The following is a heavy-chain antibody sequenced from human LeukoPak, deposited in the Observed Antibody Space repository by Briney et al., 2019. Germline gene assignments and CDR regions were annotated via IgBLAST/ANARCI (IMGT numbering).Heavy chain of an antibody. CDR3: AREMYSSGWFDY. Sequence: ASVKVSCKASGYMFTDYYMHWVRQAPGRGLEWMGWINPHSGGRNYAQKFQGRVTMTRDTSISTAYMELSRVISDDAAVYYCAREMYSSGWFDYWGQGTLVTVSS. J-gene: IGHJ4*02. V-gene: IGHV1-2*02. D-gene: IGHD6-19*01. CDR2: INPHSGGR. CDR1: GYMFTDYY.